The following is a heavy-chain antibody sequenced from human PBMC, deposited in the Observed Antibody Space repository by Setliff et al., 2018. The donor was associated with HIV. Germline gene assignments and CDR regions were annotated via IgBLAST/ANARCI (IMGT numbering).Heavy chain of an antibody. Sequence: GGSLRLSCAASGFTFSNYWMSWVRQAPGKGLEWVANIKQDGSEKNYVDSVKGRFTISRDNSKNTVYLQMNSLRVEDTAVYYCARELYREWDYWGQGTLVTVSS. CDR2: IKQDGSEK. D-gene: IGHD3-16*02. J-gene: IGHJ4*02. CDR3: ARELYREWDY. V-gene: IGHV3-7*01. CDR1: GFTFSNYW.